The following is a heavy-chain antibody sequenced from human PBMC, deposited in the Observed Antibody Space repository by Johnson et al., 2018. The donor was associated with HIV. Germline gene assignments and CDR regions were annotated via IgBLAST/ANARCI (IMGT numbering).Heavy chain of an antibody. CDR1: GFTFSSYA. CDR2: ISYDGSNK. D-gene: IGHD6-19*01. Sequence: VHLVESGGGVVQPGRSLRPSCAASGFTFSSYAMHWVRQAPGKGLEWVAVISYDGSNKYYADSVKGRFTISRDNSKNTLYLQMNSLRAEDTAVYYCASTGYSSGWYWDAFDIWGQGTMVTVSS. J-gene: IGHJ3*02. V-gene: IGHV3-30-3*01. CDR3: ASTGYSSGWYWDAFDI.